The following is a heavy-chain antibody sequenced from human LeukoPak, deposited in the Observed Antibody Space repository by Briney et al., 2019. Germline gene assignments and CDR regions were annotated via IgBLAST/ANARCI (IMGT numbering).Heavy chain of an antibody. CDR2: SYYTGPT. Sequence: SETLSLTCTVSGGSIANYYWSWIRQTPGKGLEWIGLSYYTGPTNYNPSLKSRVTISIDTSKSQFSLRLTSVTPADTAIYYCARDYPHFFDNWGQGALVTVSS. J-gene: IGHJ4*02. D-gene: IGHD3-16*02. V-gene: IGHV4-59*01. CDR1: GGSIANYY. CDR3: ARDYPHFFDN.